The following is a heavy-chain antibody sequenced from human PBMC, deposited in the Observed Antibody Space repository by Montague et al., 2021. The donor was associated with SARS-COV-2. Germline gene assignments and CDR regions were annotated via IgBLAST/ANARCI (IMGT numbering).Heavy chain of an antibody. Sequence: SETLSLTCAVSGASITRTTYHWGWIRQPPGKGLEWIGSIYYSGSTYYNPSLKSRVTKSLDTSKNQFSLNLTSVTAADTAVYYCAREPPYSSNLASFDYWGQGALVSVSS. CDR2: IYYSGST. CDR1: GASITRTTYH. CDR3: AREPPYSSNLASFDY. J-gene: IGHJ4*02. D-gene: IGHD6-13*01. V-gene: IGHV4-39*07.